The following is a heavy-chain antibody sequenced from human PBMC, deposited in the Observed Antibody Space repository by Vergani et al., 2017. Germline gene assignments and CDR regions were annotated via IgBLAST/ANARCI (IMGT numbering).Heavy chain of an antibody. D-gene: IGHD3-10*01. Sequence: QVQLQESGPGLVKPSETLSLTCTVSGGSISSYYWSWIRQPAGKGLEWIGRIYTSGSTNYNPSLKSRVTMSVDTSKNQFSLKLSSVTAADTAVYYCARGGLYYGSGRYTFPIDYWGQGTLVTVSS. V-gene: IGHV4-4*07. CDR2: IYTSGST. CDR3: ARGGLYYGSGRYTFPIDY. CDR1: GGSISSYY. J-gene: IGHJ4*02.